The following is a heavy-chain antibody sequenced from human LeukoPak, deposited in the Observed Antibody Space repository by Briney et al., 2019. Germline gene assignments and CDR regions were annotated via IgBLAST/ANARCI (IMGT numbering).Heavy chain of an antibody. V-gene: IGHV1-2*02. D-gene: IGHD1-26*01. Sequence: ASVKVSCKASGYTFTGYYIHWVRQASGQGLEWMGWINPNSGGTNYAQKFQGRVTMTRDTSISTAYMELSRLRSDDTAVYYCARALRSGSYREFDYWGQGTLVTVSS. CDR3: ARALRSGSYREFDY. J-gene: IGHJ4*02. CDR2: INPNSGGT. CDR1: GYTFTGYY.